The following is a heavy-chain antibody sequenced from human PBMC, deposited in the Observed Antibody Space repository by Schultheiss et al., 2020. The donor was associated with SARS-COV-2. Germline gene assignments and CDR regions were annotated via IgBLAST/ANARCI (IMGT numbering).Heavy chain of an antibody. CDR1: GGSISSYY. J-gene: IGHJ6*03. CDR2: IFPSGVT. CDR3: ARERRIVTDTPPYHYHMDA. V-gene: IGHV4-4*07. Sequence: SETLSLTCTVSGGSISSYYWGWIRQPAGKGLEWIGRIFPSGVTNYNPSLKSRVNMSADMSKNQFSLKLSSVTAADTAVYYCARERRIVTDTPPYHYHMDAWGKGTTVTVSS. D-gene: IGHD1-26*01.